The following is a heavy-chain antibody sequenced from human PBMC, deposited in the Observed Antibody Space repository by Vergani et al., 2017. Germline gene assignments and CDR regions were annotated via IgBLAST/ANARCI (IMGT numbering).Heavy chain of an antibody. D-gene: IGHD4-17*01. CDR3: ARDYGDYGGDAFDI. Sequence: EVQLVESGGGLVKPGGSLRLSCAASGFTFSSYSMNWVRQAPGKGLEWVSSISSSSSYIYYADSVKGRFTFSRDNAKNALYLQMNSLRAEDTAVYYCARDYGDYGGDAFDIWGQGTMVTVSS. J-gene: IGHJ3*02. V-gene: IGHV3-21*01. CDR1: GFTFSSYS. CDR2: ISSSSSYI.